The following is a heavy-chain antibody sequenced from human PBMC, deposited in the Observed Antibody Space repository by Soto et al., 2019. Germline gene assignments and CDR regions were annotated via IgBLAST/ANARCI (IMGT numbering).Heavy chain of an antibody. D-gene: IGHD5-12*01. CDR2: ISSSSSYI. CDR3: ARDGEYSGYDYDAFDI. Sequence: GGSLRLSCAASGFTFSSYSMNWVRQAPGKGLEWVSSISSSSSYIYYADSVKGRFTISRDNAKNSLYLQMNSLRAEDTAVYYCARDGEYSGYDYDAFDIWGQGTMVTVSS. J-gene: IGHJ3*02. CDR1: GFTFSSYS. V-gene: IGHV3-21*01.